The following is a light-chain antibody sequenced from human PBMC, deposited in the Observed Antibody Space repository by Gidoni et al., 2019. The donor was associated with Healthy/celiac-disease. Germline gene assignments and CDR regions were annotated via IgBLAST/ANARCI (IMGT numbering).Light chain of an antibody. V-gene: IGKV1-5*03. CDR2: RAS. J-gene: IGKJ1*01. CDR1: QSISSW. Sequence: DIQLTQSPSTLSASVGDRVTITCRASQSISSWLAWYQQKPGKAPKLLSYRASSLERGVPSRFSGSGSGTAFPLTISSLQPDDFATYYCQQYNSYSTFGQGTKVEIK. CDR3: QQYNSYST.